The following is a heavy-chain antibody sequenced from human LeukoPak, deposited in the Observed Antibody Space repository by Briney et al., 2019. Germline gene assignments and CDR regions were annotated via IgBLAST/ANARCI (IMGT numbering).Heavy chain of an antibody. J-gene: IGHJ3*02. Sequence: GGSLRLSCAASGFTFDDYAMHWVRQAPGKGLEWVSGISWNSGSIGYADSVKGRFTISRDNAKNSLYLQMNSLRAEDTALYYCAKDRVGYFDWFDAGSGAFDIWGQGTMVTVSS. CDR2: ISWNSGSI. V-gene: IGHV3-9*01. D-gene: IGHD3-9*01. CDR1: GFTFDDYA. CDR3: AKDRVGYFDWFDAGSGAFDI.